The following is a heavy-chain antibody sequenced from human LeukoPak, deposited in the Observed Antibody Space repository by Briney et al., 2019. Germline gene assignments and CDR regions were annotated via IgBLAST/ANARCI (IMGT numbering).Heavy chain of an antibody. J-gene: IGHJ4*02. D-gene: IGHD3/OR15-3a*01. CDR3: ARQTGSGLFILP. Sequence: SETLSLTCAVYGGSFSGYYWSWIRQPPGKGLEWIGGINHSGSTNYNPSLKSRVTISVDTSKNQFSLKLSSVTAADTAVYYCARQTGSGLFILPGGQGTLVTVSS. V-gene: IGHV4-34*01. CDR1: GGSFSGYY. CDR2: INHSGST.